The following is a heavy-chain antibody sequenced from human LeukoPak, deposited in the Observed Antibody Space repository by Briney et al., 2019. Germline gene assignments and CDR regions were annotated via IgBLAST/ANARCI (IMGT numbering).Heavy chain of an antibody. J-gene: IGHJ4*02. V-gene: IGHV5-51*01. D-gene: IGHD5-24*01. Sequence: GESLKISCKGSGYRFTTYWIGWVRQMPGKGLEWMGIIYPGDSDTRYSPSFQGQVTISADKSISTAYLQWNSLRASDSAMYYCARIRDGYGDYWGQGTLVTVSS. CDR2: IYPGDSDT. CDR3: ARIRDGYGDY. CDR1: GYRFTTYW.